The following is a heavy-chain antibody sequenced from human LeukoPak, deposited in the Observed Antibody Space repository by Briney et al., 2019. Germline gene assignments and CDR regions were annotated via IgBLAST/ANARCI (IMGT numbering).Heavy chain of an antibody. Sequence: GGSLRLSCAASGFTLSYYWMGWVRQAPGKGLQWVANIKTDGSEKYYVDSVKGRFTISRDNAKNSLYLQMNSLRAEGTAVYYCATYSSLNRREFQYWGQGTLLTVSS. CDR1: GFTLSYYW. J-gene: IGHJ1*01. CDR3: ATYSSLNRREFQY. V-gene: IGHV3-7*01. CDR2: IKTDGSEK. D-gene: IGHD3-22*01.